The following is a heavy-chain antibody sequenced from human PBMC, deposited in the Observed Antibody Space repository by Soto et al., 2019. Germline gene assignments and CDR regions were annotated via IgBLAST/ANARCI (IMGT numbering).Heavy chain of an antibody. CDR1: GASIITSSDF. V-gene: IGHV4-39*07. J-gene: IGHJ6*02. CDR3: ARGRGDITIFGVVMRSRYYYGMDV. Sequence: SETLSLTCSVSGASIITSSDFWGWIRQAPGKGLEWIGNVYHSGTTRHNPSLKSRVTILVDTSKNQFSLKLSSVTAADTAVYYCARGRGDITIFGVVMRSRYYYGMDVWGQGTTVTVSS. CDR2: VYHSGTT. D-gene: IGHD3-3*01.